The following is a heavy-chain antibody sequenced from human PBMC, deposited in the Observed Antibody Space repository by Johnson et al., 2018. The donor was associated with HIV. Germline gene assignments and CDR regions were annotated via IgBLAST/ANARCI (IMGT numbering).Heavy chain of an antibody. CDR1: GFTFSSYA. J-gene: IGHJ3*02. CDR2: ISYDGSNT. V-gene: IGHV3-30*14. CDR3: ARGTSYCYDSSGYAFDI. D-gene: IGHD3-22*01. Sequence: QVQLVESGGGVVQPGRSLRLSCAASGFTFSSYAMHWVRQAPGKGLEWVAVISYDGSNTYYADSLTGRFTISRDNSKNTLYLQMNSLRAGDTAVYYCARGTSYCYDSSGYAFDIWGQGTMVTVSS.